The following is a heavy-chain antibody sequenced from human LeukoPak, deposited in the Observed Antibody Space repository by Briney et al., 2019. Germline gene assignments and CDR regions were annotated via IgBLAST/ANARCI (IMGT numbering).Heavy chain of an antibody. CDR1: GFTFSNAW. Sequence: GGSLRLSCAASGFTFSNAWMNWVRQAPGKGLEWVGRIKSKTDGGTTDYAAPVKGRFTISRDDSKNTLYLQMNSLRAEDTAVYYCASMVRGGGPYDYWGQGTLVTVSS. CDR2: IKSKTDGGTT. J-gene: IGHJ4*02. CDR3: ASMVRGGGPYDY. D-gene: IGHD3-10*01. V-gene: IGHV3-15*07.